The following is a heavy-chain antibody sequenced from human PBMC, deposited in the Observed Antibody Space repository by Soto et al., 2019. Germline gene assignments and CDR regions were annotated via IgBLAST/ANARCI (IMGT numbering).Heavy chain of an antibody. Sequence: ASVKVSCKASGYTFTSYGISWVRQAPGQGLEWMGWISAYNGNTNYAQKLQGRVTMTTDTSTSTAYMELRSLRSDDTAVYYCARDLMYFDQLPFDYWGQGTLVTVSS. CDR2: ISAYNGNT. CDR1: GYTFTSYG. CDR3: ARDLMYFDQLPFDY. J-gene: IGHJ4*02. D-gene: IGHD2-2*01. V-gene: IGHV1-18*01.